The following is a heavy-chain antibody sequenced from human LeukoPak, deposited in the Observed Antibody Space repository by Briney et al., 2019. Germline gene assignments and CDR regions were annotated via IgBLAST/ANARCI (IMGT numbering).Heavy chain of an antibody. CDR3: ARDRIAAESAEYFQH. D-gene: IGHD6-13*01. Sequence: EASVKVSCKASGYTFTTYGISWVRQAPGQGLEWMGWISGYNGNTHYAQKLQGRVTMTTDTSTSTAFMELSSLRSEDTAVYYCARDRIAAESAEYFQHWGQGTLVTVSS. V-gene: IGHV1-18*01. J-gene: IGHJ1*01. CDR2: ISGYNGNT. CDR1: GYTFTTYG.